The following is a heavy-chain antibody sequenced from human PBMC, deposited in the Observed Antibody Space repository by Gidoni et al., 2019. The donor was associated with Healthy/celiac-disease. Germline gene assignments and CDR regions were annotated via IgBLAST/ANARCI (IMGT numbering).Heavy chain of an antibody. D-gene: IGHD6-19*01. CDR2: ISGSGGST. V-gene: IGHV3-23*01. Sequence: EVQLLESGGGLVQPGGSLRLSCSASGFTFSSYAMSWVRQGPGKGLEWVSAISGSGGSTDYADSVKSRFTISRDNSKNTLYLQMNSLRAEDTAVYYCAKDGQYSSGWYGSYYFDYWGQGTLVTVSS. CDR1: GFTFSSYA. CDR3: AKDGQYSSGWYGSYYFDY. J-gene: IGHJ4*02.